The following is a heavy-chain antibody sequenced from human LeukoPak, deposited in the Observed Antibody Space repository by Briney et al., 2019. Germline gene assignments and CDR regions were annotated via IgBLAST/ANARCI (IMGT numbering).Heavy chain of an antibody. CDR1: GGSISSYY. Sequence: SETPSLTCTVSGGSISSYYWSWIRQPAGKGLEWIGQIHTSGSTDYNPSLKSRVTVSVDTSKNQFSLELTSVTAADTAVYYCARDRFLTGYYNNWFDPWGQGILVTVSS. D-gene: IGHD3-9*01. J-gene: IGHJ5*02. V-gene: IGHV4-4*07. CDR3: ARDRFLTGYYNNWFDP. CDR2: IHTSGST.